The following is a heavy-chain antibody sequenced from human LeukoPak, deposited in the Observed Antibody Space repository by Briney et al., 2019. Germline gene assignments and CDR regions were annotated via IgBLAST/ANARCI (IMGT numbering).Heavy chain of an antibody. J-gene: IGHJ4*02. Sequence: PGGSLRLSCAASGFTVSSNYMSWVRQAPGKGLEWVSVIYSGGSTYYADSVKGRFTISRDNSKNTLYLQMNSLRAEDTAVYYCARERPLGAFDYWGQGTLVTVSS. CDR2: IYSGGST. V-gene: IGHV3-53*01. CDR3: ARERPLGAFDY. CDR1: GFTVSSNY.